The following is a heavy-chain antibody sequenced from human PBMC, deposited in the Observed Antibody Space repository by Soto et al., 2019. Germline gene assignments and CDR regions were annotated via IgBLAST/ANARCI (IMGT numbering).Heavy chain of an antibody. Sequence: QVQLQESGPGLVKPSGTLSLTCAVSGGSISSSNWWSWVRQPPGKGLEWIGEIYHSGSTNYNPSLKSRVTISVDKSKKQFSLKLSSVTAADTAVYYCARDKYYDFWSGQYYGMDVWGQGTTVTVSS. CDR3: ARDKYYDFWSGQYYGMDV. D-gene: IGHD3-3*01. J-gene: IGHJ6*02. V-gene: IGHV4-4*02. CDR1: GGSISSSNW. CDR2: IYHSGST.